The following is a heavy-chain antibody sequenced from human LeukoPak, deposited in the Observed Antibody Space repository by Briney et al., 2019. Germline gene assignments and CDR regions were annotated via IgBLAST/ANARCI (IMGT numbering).Heavy chain of an antibody. CDR2: IYYSGST. CDR3: ARHPPGSIAANDAFDI. J-gene: IGHJ3*02. CDR1: GGSISSSSYY. Sequence: TSETLSLTCTVSGGSISSSSYYWGWIRQPPGKGLEWIGSIYYSGSTYYNPSLKSRVTISVDTSKNQFSLKLSSVTAADTAVYYCARHPPGSIAANDAFDIWGQGTMVTVSS. V-gene: IGHV4-39*01. D-gene: IGHD6-6*01.